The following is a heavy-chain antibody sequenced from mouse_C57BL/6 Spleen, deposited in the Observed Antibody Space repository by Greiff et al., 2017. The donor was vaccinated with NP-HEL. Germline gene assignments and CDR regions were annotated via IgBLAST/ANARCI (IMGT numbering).Heavy chain of an antibody. V-gene: IGHV1-22*01. Sequence: VQLQQSGPELVKPGASVKMSCKASGYTFTDYNMHWVKQSHGKSLEWIGYINPNNGGTSYNQKFKGKATLTVNKSSSTAYMELRSLTSEDSAVYYCARDYDSSYGGFAYWGQGTLVTVSA. D-gene: IGHD1-1*01. CDR3: ARDYDSSYGGFAY. CDR2: INPNNGGT. J-gene: IGHJ3*01. CDR1: GYTFTDYN.